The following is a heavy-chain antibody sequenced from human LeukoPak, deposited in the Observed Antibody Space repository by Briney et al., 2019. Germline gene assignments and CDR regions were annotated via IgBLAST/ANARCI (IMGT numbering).Heavy chain of an antibody. J-gene: IGHJ4*02. CDR1: GFTFSSYA. V-gene: IGHV3-30*04. CDR2: ISYDGSNK. D-gene: IGHD4-17*01. CDR3: ARTDYGDYDGGYYFDY. Sequence: GRSLRLSCAASGFTFSSYATHWVRQAPGKGLEWVAVISYDGSNKYYADSVKGRFTISRDNSKNTLYLQMNSLRAEDTAVYYCARTDYGDYDGGYYFDYWGQGTLVTVSS.